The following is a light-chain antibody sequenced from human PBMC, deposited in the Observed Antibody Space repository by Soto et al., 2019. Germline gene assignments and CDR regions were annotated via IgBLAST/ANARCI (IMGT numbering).Light chain of an antibody. CDR2: TVS. Sequence: DIQMTQSPSFLSTSLGDRVTITCRASQSIGKYLNWYQRKPGKAPKALIFTVSSLRSGVPSRFSGSGSATDFTLTIDSLQPEDFATYFCQQSYSVPYTFGQGTKLVI. CDR3: QQSYSVPYT. CDR1: QSIGKY. V-gene: IGKV1-39*01. J-gene: IGKJ2*01.